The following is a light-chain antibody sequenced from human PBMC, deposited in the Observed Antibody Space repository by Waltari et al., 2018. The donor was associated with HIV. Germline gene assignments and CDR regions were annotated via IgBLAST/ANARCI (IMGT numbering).Light chain of an antibody. V-gene: IGKV1-8*01. CDR2: AAS. Sequence: AFRVTKSPSPSSPPTEEGATTTCRASQGISSYLAWYQQKPGKAPKLLIYAASTLQSGVPSRFSGSGSGTDFTLTISCLQSEDFATYYCQQYYSYPFTFGPGTKVDIK. J-gene: IGKJ3*01. CDR1: QGISSY. CDR3: QQYYSYPFT.